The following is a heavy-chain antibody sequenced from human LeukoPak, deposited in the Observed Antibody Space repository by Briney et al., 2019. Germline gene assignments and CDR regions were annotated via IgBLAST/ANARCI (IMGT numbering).Heavy chain of an antibody. CDR1: GLIFNSNT. J-gene: IGHJ6*02. CDR2: FGTMSGDT. D-gene: IGHD1-1*01. V-gene: IGHV3-21*01. Sequence: PGGSLRLSCAASGLIFNSNTFSWVRQAPGKGLEWVSSFGTMSGDTYYADSVRGRFTMSSDSAKMSVFLQMDSLSVDDTAVYYCSRDQRVPWNYNYYGMDVWGQGTTVTVSS. CDR3: SRDQRVPWNYNYYGMDV.